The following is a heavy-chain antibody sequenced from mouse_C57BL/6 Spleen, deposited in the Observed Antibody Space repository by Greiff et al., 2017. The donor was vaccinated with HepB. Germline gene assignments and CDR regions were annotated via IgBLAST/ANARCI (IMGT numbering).Heavy chain of an antibody. Sequence: LQQSGASVKISCKASGYAFSSYWMNWVKQRPGKGLEWIGQIYPGDGDTNYNGKFKGKATLTADKSSSTAYMQLSSLTSEDSAVYFCASGDGSWYFDVPGTGTTVTVSS. CDR2: IYPGDGDT. V-gene: IGHV1-80*01. J-gene: IGHJ1*03. CDR1: GYAFSSYW. D-gene: IGHD2-3*01. CDR3: ASGDGSWYFDV.